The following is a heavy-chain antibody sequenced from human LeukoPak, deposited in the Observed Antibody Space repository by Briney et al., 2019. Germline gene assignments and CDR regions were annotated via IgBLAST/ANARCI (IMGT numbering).Heavy chain of an antibody. J-gene: IGHJ4*02. CDR3: AKDVRGYNRPFDY. V-gene: IGHV3-23*01. D-gene: IGHD3-10*02. Sequence: GGSLRLSCAASGFAFGSCAMNWVRQAPGKGLEWLSSINGSGANTYYADSVEGRFTISRDNSQNTLYLQMNSRRAEDTAVYYCAKDVRGYNRPFDYWGQGTLVTVSS. CDR1: GFAFGSCA. CDR2: INGSGANT.